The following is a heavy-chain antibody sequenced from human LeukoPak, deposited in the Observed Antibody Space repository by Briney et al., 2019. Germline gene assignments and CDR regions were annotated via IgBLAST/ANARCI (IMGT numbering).Heavy chain of an antibody. J-gene: IGHJ4*02. Sequence: SETLSLTCTVSGGSISSSSYYWGWIRQPPGKGLEWIGSIYYSGSTYYNPSLKSRVTISVDTSKNQFSLKLSSVTAEDTAMYYCAKTYYYSSGNFWGQGTLVTVSS. V-gene: IGHV4-39*07. CDR2: IYYSGST. CDR1: GGSISSSSYY. CDR3: AKTYYYSSGNF. D-gene: IGHD3-10*01.